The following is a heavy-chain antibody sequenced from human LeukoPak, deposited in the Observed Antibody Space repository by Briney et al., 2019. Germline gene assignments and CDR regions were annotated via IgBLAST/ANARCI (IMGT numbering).Heavy chain of an antibody. J-gene: IGHJ6*03. Sequence: PGGSLRLSCEASAFAFADYAMNWVRQAPGKGLEWVSAISADGRRTYYIDSVKGRFTISRDTSKNTLYLQMNSLRAEDTAVYYCARGRHRYCSSTSCYTRAAAANDMDVWGKGTTVTVSS. CDR3: ARGRHRYCSSTSCYTRAAAANDMDV. V-gene: IGHV3-23*01. D-gene: IGHD2-2*02. CDR1: AFAFADYA. CDR2: ISADGRRT.